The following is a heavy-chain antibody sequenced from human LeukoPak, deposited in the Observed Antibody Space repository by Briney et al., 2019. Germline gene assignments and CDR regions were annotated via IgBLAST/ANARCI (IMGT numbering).Heavy chain of an antibody. CDR2: INQDGRFK. J-gene: IGHJ4*02. CDR3: ARDRDDGGFEY. V-gene: IGHV3-7*01. CDR1: GFTFPIYW. Sequence: PGGSLRLSCAASGFTFPIYWMRWLRQAPEKGLEWVANINQDGRFKQYVDSMKGRFTISRDNAKNSLYLQMNSLRAEDTAVYYCARDRDDGGFEYWGQGTLVTVSS. D-gene: IGHD4-23*01.